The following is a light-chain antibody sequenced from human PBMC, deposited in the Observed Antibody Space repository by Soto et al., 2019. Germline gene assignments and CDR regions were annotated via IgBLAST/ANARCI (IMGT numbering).Light chain of an antibody. CDR1: QSVSSN. V-gene: IGKV3-15*01. CDR2: GAS. J-gene: IGKJ4*01. Sequence: EIVMTQSPATLSVSPGERATLSCRASQSVSSNLAWYQQKPGQAPRLLIYGASARATGIPARFSGSGSGTEFTLTISSLQSEDFAVYYCQQYNNWPPAHTFGGGTKVDIK. CDR3: QQYNNWPPAHT.